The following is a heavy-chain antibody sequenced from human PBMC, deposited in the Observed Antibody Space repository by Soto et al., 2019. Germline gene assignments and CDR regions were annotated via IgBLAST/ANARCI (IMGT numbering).Heavy chain of an antibody. J-gene: IGHJ6*03. CDR2: ISAYNGNT. CDR1: GYTFTSYG. Sequence: ASVKVSCKASGYTFTSYGISWVRQAPGQGLEWMGWISAYNGNTNYAQKLQGRVTMTTDTSTSTAYMELRSLRSDDTAVYYCARAGYCSSPSCPAPYSYYRDVWGKGTTVTVSS. D-gene: IGHD2-2*03. CDR3: ARAGYCSSPSCPAPYSYYRDV. V-gene: IGHV1-18*01.